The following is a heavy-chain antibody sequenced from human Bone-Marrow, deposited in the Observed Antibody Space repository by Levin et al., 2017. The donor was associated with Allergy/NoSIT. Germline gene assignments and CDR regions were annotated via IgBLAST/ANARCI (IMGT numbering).Heavy chain of an antibody. CDR1: GFTFSSYS. J-gene: IGHJ4*02. V-gene: IGHV3-21*01. D-gene: IGHD2-15*01. Sequence: PGGSLRLSCAASGFTFSSYSMNWVRQAPGKGLEWVSSISSSSSYIYYADSVKGRFTISRDNAKNSLYLQMNSLRAEDTAVYYCVGFIGGGSCYSGGYFDYWGQGTLVTVSS. CDR2: ISSSSSYI. CDR3: VGFIGGGSCYSGGYFDY.